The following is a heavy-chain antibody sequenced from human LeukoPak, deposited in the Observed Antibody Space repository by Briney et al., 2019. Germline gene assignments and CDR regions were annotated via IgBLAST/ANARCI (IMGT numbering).Heavy chain of an antibody. D-gene: IGHD2-15*01. J-gene: IGHJ3*02. CDR2: ISSSSSYI. CDR1: GFTFSSYS. V-gene: IGHV3-21*01. Sequence: GGSLRLSCAASGFTFSSYSMNWVRQAPGKGLEWVSSISSSSSYIYYADSVKGRFTISRDNAKNPLYLQMNSLRAEDTAVYYCARDRRAAKGAFDIWGQGTMVTVSS. CDR3: ARDRRAAKGAFDI.